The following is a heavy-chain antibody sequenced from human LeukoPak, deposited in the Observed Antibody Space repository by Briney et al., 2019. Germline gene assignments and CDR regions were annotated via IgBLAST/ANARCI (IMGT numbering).Heavy chain of an antibody. CDR2: ISWNSGSI. CDR1: GFTFDDYA. D-gene: IGHD3/OR15-3a*01. J-gene: IGHJ4*02. CDR3: AREFWAAHN. Sequence: GGSLRLSCAASGFTFDDYAMHWVRQAPGKGLEWVSGISWNSGSIGYADSVRGRFTISRDDAQSSTYLQMNSLRAEDTAIYYCAREFWAAHNWGQGTLVTVSA. V-gene: IGHV3-9*01.